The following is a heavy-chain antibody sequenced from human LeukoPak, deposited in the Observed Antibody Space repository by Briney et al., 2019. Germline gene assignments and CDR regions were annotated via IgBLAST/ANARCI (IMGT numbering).Heavy chain of an antibody. CDR1: GGSISSSSYY. D-gene: IGHD4-17*01. CDR2: IYYSGST. CDR3: ARDFPIHGTVTTGY. V-gene: IGHV4-39*07. J-gene: IGHJ4*02. Sequence: KPSETLSLTCTVSGGSISSSSYYWGWIRQPPGKGLEWIGSIYYSGSTYYNPSLKSRVTISVDTSKNQFSLKLSSVTAADTAVYYCARDFPIHGTVTTGYWGQGTLVTVSS.